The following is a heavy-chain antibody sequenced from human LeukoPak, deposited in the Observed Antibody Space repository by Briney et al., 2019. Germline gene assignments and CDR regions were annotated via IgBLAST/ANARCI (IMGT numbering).Heavy chain of an antibody. V-gene: IGHV3-23*01. CDR3: ARGELWFGESY. CDR2: ISGGGGKT. D-gene: IGHD3-10*01. CDR1: GFTFSTYV. Sequence: PGGSLRLSCTASGFTFSTYVMSWVRQAPGKGLEWVSGISGGGGKTYYADSVKGRFTISRDNSENTLYLQMNSLRAEDTAVYYCARGELWFGESYWGQGTLVTVSS. J-gene: IGHJ4*02.